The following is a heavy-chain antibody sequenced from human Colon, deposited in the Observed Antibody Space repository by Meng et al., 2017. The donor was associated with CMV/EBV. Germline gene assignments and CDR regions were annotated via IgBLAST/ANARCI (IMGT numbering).Heavy chain of an antibody. D-gene: IGHD6-13*01. CDR1: GGSFSGYY. CDR2: INHSGST. J-gene: IGHJ4*02. CDR3: ASILFAAAAGGWGGY. V-gene: IGHV4-34*01. Sequence: QVQLQQWGARLVKPSETLSLPCAVYGGSFSGYYWSWIRQPPGKGLEWIGEINHSGSTNYNPSLKSRVTISVDTSKNQFSLKLSSVTAADTAVYYCASILFAAAAGGWGGYWGQGTLVTVSS.